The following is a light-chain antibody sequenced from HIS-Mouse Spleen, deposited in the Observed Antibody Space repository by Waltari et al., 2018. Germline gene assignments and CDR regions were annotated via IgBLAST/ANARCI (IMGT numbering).Light chain of an antibody. CDR1: SSDVGGYNY. CDR2: DVS. J-gene: IGLJ2*01. V-gene: IGLV2-14*03. Sequence: QSALTQPASVSGSPGQSITISCTGTSSDVGGYNYVSWYQQHPGKAPKLVIYDVSNRPPVVSNRFSGSKSGHTASLTISGLQAEDEADYYCSSYTSSSFNVVFGGGTKLTVL. CDR3: SSYTSSSFNVV.